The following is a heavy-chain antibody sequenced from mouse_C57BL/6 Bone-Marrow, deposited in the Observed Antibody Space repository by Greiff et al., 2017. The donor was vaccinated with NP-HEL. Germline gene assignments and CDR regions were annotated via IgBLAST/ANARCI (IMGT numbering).Heavy chain of an antibody. V-gene: IGHV1-19*01. CDR2: INPYNGGT. CDR1: GYTFTDYY. Sequence: EVQLQQSGPVLVKPGASVKMSCKASGYTFTDYYMNWVKQSHGKSLEWIGVINPYNGGTSYNQQFKGKATLTVDKSSSTAYMELNSLTSEDSAVYYCAGYPYAMDYWGQGTSVTVSS. J-gene: IGHJ4*01. D-gene: IGHD2-14*01. CDR3: AGYPYAMDY.